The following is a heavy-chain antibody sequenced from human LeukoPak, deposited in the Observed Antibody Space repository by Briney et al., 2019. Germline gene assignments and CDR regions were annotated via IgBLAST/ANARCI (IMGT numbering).Heavy chain of an antibody. CDR3: AREDGSFDY. J-gene: IGHJ4*02. CDR1: GYAFTGYY. Sequence: ASVKVSCKASGYAFTGYYIHWVRQAPGQGLEWMGWINPISGGTNYAEKFQGRVTTTRDTSINTAYMEVTRLTSDDTAVYYCAREDGSFDYWGQGTLVIVSS. CDR2: INPISGGT. D-gene: IGHD5-24*01. V-gene: IGHV1-2*02.